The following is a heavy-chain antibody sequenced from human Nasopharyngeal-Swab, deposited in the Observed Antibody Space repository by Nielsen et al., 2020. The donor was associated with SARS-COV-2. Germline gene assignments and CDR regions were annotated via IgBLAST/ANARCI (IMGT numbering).Heavy chain of an antibody. J-gene: IGHJ4*02. CDR1: GYTFTSYA. CDR2: INAGNGNT. Sequence: ASVKVSCKAFGYTFTSYAMHWVRQAPGQRLEWMGWINAGNGNTKYSQKFQGRVTITRDTSASTAYMELSSLRSEDTAVYYCARGLDYGDYAFDYWGQGTLVTVSS. V-gene: IGHV1-3*01. CDR3: ARGLDYGDYAFDY. D-gene: IGHD4-17*01.